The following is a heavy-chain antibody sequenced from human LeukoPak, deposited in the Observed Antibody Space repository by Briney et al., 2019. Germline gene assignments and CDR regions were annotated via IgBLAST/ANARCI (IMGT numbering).Heavy chain of an antibody. CDR2: IYTSGST. CDR3: ARSAGLGLDY. CDR1: GGSISSGSYY. D-gene: IGHD3-16*01. Sequence: SETLSLTCTVSGGSISSGSYYWSWIRQPAGKGLEWIGRIYTSGSTNYNPSLKSRVTISVDTSKNQFSLKLSSVTAADTVVYYCARSAGLGLDYWGQGTLVTVSS. J-gene: IGHJ4*02. V-gene: IGHV4-61*02.